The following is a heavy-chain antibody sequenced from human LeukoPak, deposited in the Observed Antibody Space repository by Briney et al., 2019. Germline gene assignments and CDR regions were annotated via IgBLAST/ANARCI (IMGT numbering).Heavy chain of an antibody. J-gene: IGHJ4*02. CDR2: INSDGSSV. CDR1: GFTFSSYW. CDR3: ARPVAGTFGPMDD. V-gene: IGHV3-74*01. D-gene: IGHD6-19*01. Sequence: QPGGSLRLSCAASGFTFSSYWMHWVRQAPGKGLVWVSRINSDGSSVSYADSVRGRFTISRDNAKNTLYLQMDSLRVDDTAVYYCARPVAGTFGPMDDWGQGTLVTVSS.